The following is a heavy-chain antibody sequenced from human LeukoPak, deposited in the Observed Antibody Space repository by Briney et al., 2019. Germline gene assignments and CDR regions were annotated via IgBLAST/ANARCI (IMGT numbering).Heavy chain of an antibody. V-gene: IGHV3-43*02. CDR2: ICGDGRST. Sequence: GVSMRLSCGGSGFTFDDYARHWVRQAPGKGLESVSLICGDGRSTDYADAAKGRFDISRDNSKNCLYLQMNSLRTEDTALYYCAKSGGFWSGYLGYWGQGTLVT. CDR1: GFTFDDYA. CDR3: AKSGGFWSGYLGY. D-gene: IGHD3-3*01. J-gene: IGHJ4*02.